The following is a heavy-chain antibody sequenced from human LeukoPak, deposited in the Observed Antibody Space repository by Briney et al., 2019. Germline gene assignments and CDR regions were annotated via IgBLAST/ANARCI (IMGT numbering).Heavy chain of an antibody. CDR2: IKQDGSEK. D-gene: IGHD2-15*01. CDR3: ATLLLFDY. V-gene: IGHV3-7*01. Sequence: GGSLRLSCAASGFTVSSNYMSWVRQAPGKGLGWVANIKQDGSEKYYVDSVKGRFTISRDNAKNSLYLQMNSLRAEDTAVYYCATLLLFDYWGQGTLVTVSS. J-gene: IGHJ4*02. CDR1: GFTVSSNY.